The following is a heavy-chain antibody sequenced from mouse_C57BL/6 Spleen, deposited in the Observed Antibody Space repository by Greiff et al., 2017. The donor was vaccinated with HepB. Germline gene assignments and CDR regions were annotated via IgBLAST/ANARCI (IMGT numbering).Heavy chain of an antibody. D-gene: IGHD1-1*01. CDR1: GYTFTSYW. J-gene: IGHJ2*01. V-gene: IGHV1-55*01. CDR2: IYPGSGST. Sequence: VQLQQPGAELVKPGASVKMSCKASGYTFTSYWITWVKQRPGQGLEWIGDIYPGSGSTNYNEKFKSKATLTVDTSSSTAYMQLSSLTSEDSAVYYCARGYYGSSCRDYWGQGTTLTVSS. CDR3: ARGYYGSSCRDY.